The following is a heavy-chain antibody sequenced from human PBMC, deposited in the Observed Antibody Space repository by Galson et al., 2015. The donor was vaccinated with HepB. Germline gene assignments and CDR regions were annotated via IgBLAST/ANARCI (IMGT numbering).Heavy chain of an antibody. V-gene: IGHV3-21*01. CDR3: ARENWSFDY. Sequence: SLRLSCAASGFTFSSYNMNWVRQAPGKGLEWVSSISSSSSYIYYTDSVKGRFTISRDNAKNSLYLQVNSLRAEDTAVYYCARENWSFDYWGQGTLVTVSS. CDR2: ISSSSSYI. J-gene: IGHJ4*02. CDR1: GFTFSSYN. D-gene: IGHD1-1*01.